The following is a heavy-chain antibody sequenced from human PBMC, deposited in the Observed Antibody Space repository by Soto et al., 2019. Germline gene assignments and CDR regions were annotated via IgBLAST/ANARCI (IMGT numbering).Heavy chain of an antibody. V-gene: IGHV3-23*01. Sequence: EVQLLESGGGLIQPGGSLRLSCVASGFTFSSYAMSWVRQAPGKGLEWVSAISTSGGSTFYADSVKGRFTISRDNFKNTLYLQMNSLRAAVTAVYYYAKKPGYSGYDPFDYCGQGTLVTVSS. CDR3: AKKPGYSGYDPFDY. CDR1: GFTFSSYA. D-gene: IGHD5-12*01. J-gene: IGHJ4*02. CDR2: ISTSGGST.